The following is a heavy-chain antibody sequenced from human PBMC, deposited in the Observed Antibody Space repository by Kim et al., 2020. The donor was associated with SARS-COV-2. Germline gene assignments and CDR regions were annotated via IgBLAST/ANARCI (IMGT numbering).Heavy chain of an antibody. CDR1: GYTFTSYY. CDR3: ARASGITMIVVVTAYGMDV. Sequence: ASVKVSCKASGYTFTSYYMHWVRQAPGQGLEWMGIINPSGGSTSYAQKFQGRVTMTRATSTSTVYMELSSLRSEETAVYYCARASGITMIVVVTAYGMDVWGQGTTVTVSS. D-gene: IGHD3-22*01. J-gene: IGHJ6*02. V-gene: IGHV1-46*01. CDR2: INPSGGST.